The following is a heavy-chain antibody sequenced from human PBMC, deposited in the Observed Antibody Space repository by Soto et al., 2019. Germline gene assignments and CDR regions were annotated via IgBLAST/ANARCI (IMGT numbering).Heavy chain of an antibody. D-gene: IGHD6-19*01. CDR1: GYTFSDYY. Sequence: AVKVSCKASGYTFSDYYMHWVRQAPGQGLEWMGWINPNSVSTNYAQNFQGSVTMTSDTSNTTDYMELTSLTSDNTAMYYGARRSSGWSDYWGQGTLVTVSS. J-gene: IGHJ4*02. CDR2: INPNSVST. CDR3: ARRSSGWSDY. V-gene: IGHV1-2*02.